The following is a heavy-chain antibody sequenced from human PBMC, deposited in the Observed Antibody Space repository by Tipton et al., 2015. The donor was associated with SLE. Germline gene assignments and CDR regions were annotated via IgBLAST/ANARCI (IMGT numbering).Heavy chain of an antibody. CDR3: ARHGGRRGWLSTQYFQH. CDR2: IYYSGST. CDR1: GGSISSHY. Sequence: TLSLTCTVSGGSISSHYWSWIRQPPGKGLEWIGYIYYSGSTNYNPSLKSRVTISVDTSKNQFSLKLSSVTAADTAVYYCARHGGRRGWLSTQYFQHWGQGTLVTVSS. J-gene: IGHJ1*01. V-gene: IGHV4-59*08. D-gene: IGHD3-16*01.